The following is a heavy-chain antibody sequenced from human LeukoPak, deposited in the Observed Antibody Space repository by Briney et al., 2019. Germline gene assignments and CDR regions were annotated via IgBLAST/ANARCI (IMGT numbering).Heavy chain of an antibody. J-gene: IGHJ4*02. CDR2: INHSGST. D-gene: IGHD2-15*01. V-gene: IGHV4-34*01. CDR1: GGSFSGYY. Sequence: PSETLSLTCAVYGGSFSGYYWSWIRQPPGKGLEWIGDINHSGSTNYNPSLKSRVTISVDTSKNQFSLKLSSVTAADTAVYYCARGWRGEILVVVAASQDRYYFDYWGQGTLVTVSS. CDR3: ARGWRGEILVVVAASQDRYYFDY.